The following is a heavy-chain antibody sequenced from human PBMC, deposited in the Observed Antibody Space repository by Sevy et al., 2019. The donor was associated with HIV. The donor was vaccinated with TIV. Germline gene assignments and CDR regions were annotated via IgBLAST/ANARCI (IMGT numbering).Heavy chain of an antibody. D-gene: IGHD6-13*01. CDR3: TRMDDSSSWYGDDVFDI. CDR1: GFTFRTYW. V-gene: IGHV3-7*03. J-gene: IGHJ3*02. CDR2: INQDGSQK. Sequence: GGSLRLSCGVSGFTFRTYWMSWVRQSPGKGLDWVADINQDGSQKDYVDSVKGRFTIPRDNAKNSLSLQMNSLRAEDTAVYYCTRMDDSSSWYGDDVFDIWGQGTMVTVSS.